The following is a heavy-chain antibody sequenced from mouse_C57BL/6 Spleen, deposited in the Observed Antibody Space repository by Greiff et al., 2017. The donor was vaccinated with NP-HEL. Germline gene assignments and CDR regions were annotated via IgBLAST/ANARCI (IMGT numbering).Heavy chain of an antibody. CDR2: ISSGSSTI. V-gene: IGHV5-17*01. J-gene: IGHJ4*01. D-gene: IGHD2-4*01. CDR3: ARSGPYDYEYYAMDY. Sequence: DVMLVESGGGLVKPGGSLKLSCAASGFTFSDYGMHWVRQAPEKGLEWVAYISSGSSTIYYADTVKGRFTISRDNAKNTLFLQMASLRSEDTAMYYCARSGPYDYEYYAMDYWGQGTSVTVSS. CDR1: GFTFSDYG.